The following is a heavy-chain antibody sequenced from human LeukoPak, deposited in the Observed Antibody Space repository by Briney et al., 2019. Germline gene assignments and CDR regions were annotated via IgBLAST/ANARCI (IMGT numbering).Heavy chain of an antibody. CDR2: ISGSGGST. V-gene: IGHV3-23*01. D-gene: IGHD3-3*01. J-gene: IGHJ4*02. CDR1: GFTFSSYA. Sequence: PGGSLRLSCAASGFTFSSYAMHWVRQAPGKGLEWVSAISGSGGSTYYADSVKGRFTISRDNSKNTLYLQMNGLRAEDTAVYYCAKQPNYDFWSGYLDYWGQGTLVTVSS. CDR3: AKQPNYDFWSGYLDY.